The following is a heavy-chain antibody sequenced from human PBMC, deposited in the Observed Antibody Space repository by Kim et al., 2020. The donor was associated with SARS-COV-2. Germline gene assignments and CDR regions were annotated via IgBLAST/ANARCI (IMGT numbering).Heavy chain of an antibody. J-gene: IGHJ6*02. V-gene: IGHV1-69*13. CDR1: GGTFSSYA. Sequence: SVKVSCKASGGTFSSYAISWVRQAPGQGLEWMGGIIPIFGTANYAQKFQGRVTITADESTSTAYMELSSLRSEDTAVYYCARDGMSGSYYGYYYGMDVWGQGTTVTVSS. CDR2: IIPIFGTA. D-gene: IGHD1-26*01. CDR3: ARDGMSGSYYGYYYGMDV.